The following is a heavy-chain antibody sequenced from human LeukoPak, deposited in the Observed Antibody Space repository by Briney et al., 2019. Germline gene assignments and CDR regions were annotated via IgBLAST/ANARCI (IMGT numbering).Heavy chain of an antibody. CDR2: INPNSGGT. CDR3: ARREQWLVGDDC. D-gene: IGHD6-19*01. V-gene: IGHV1-2*02. Sequence: ASVKVSCKASGYTFTGYYMHWVRQAPGQGLEWMGWINPNSGGTNYAQKFQGRVTMTRDTSISTAYMELRSLRSDDTAVYYCARREQWLVGDDCWGQGTLVTVFS. CDR1: GYTFTGYY. J-gene: IGHJ4*02.